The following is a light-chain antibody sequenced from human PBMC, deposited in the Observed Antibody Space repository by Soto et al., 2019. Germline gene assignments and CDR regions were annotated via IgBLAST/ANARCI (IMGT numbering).Light chain of an antibody. CDR3: QQYNRYWT. Sequence: DIQMTQSPSTLSASVGDRVTITCRASQTISTWLAWYQHKPGKAPKLLIYKASNLETGVPSRFSGSGSGTEFPPTISSLEPDDFATYYCQQYNRYWTFGQGTKVEMK. J-gene: IGKJ1*01. CDR1: QTISTW. V-gene: IGKV1-5*03. CDR2: KAS.